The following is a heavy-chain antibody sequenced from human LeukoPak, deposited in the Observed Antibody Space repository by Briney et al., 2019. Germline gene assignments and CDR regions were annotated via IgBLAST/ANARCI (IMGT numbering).Heavy chain of an antibody. J-gene: IGHJ4*02. V-gene: IGHV4-39*07. CDR2: IYYSGST. CDR3: ARAPKESSGWGNTVYYFDY. D-gene: IGHD6-19*01. CDR1: GGSISSSSYY. Sequence: SETLSLTCTVSGGSISSSSYYWGWIRQPPGKGLEWIGSIYYSGSTYYNPSLKSRVTISVDTSKNQFSLKLSSVTAADTAVYYCARAPKESSGWGNTVYYFDYWGQGTLVTVSS.